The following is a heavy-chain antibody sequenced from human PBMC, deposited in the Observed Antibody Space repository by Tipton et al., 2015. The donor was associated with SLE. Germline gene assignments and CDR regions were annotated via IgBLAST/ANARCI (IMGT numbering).Heavy chain of an antibody. V-gene: IGHV4-4*02. D-gene: IGHD5-12*01. J-gene: IGHJ6*03. CDR2: IYHSGST. CDR1: GGSISSSNW. Sequence: SLRLSCAVSGGSISSSNWWTWVRQSPDKGLEWIGEIYHSGSTTYNPSLESRVTISVDTSKNQFSLKLSSVTAADAAVYYCVREVATELDYYYMDVWGKGTTVTVSS. CDR3: VREVATELDYYYMDV.